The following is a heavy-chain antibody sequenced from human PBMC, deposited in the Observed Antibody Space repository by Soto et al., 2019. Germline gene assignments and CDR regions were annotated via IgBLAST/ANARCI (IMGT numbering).Heavy chain of an antibody. Sequence: SKTLSLTCSFSGGAICSSNSCSWVRQPPGKGREWIGEIYHSGSTNYNPSLKSRVTISVDKSKNQFSLKLSSVTAADTAVYYCARVKLVTTLNYFDYWGQGTLVTVS. CDR2: IYHSGST. CDR1: GGAICSSNS. J-gene: IGHJ4*02. V-gene: IGHV4-4*02. D-gene: IGHD4-17*01. CDR3: ARVKLVTTLNYFDY.